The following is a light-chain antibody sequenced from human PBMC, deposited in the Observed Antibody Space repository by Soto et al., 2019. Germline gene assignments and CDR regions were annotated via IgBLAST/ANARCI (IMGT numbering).Light chain of an antibody. CDR2: GPS. V-gene: IGKV3-20*01. Sequence: EIVLTQSPGTLSLSPGERATLSCRASQTVNRSYLAWYQQRPGQAPRLLIYGPSSRATGIPERFSGSGSGPEFTITISRRGPEDLAVYYCQQVGSSPITFGEGKRLEIK. CDR3: QQVGSSPIT. CDR1: QTVNRSY. J-gene: IGKJ5*01.